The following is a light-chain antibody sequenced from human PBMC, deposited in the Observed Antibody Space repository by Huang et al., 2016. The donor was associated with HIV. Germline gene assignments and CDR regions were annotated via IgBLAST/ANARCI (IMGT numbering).Light chain of an antibody. CDR2: GSS. CDR1: RSVSTN. CDR3: HQYNNWRLS. Sequence: EIVMTQSPATLSVSPGQRVTLSCRANRSVSTNLAWYQQIHGQAPRLLIYGSSTRAPGIPARFSGSGSGTDFSLTISSLQSEDFALYYCHQYNNWRLSFGGGTRV. J-gene: IGKJ4*01. V-gene: IGKV3-15*01.